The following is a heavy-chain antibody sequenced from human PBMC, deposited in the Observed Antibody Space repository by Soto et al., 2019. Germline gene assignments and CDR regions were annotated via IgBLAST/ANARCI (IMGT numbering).Heavy chain of an antibody. CDR2: ISGSGGST. V-gene: IGHV3-23*01. J-gene: IGHJ6*02. D-gene: IGHD1-26*01. CDR1: GFTFSSYA. CDR3: ARRATRHYYYYYGMDV. Sequence: GGSLRLSCAASGFTFSSYAMSWVRQAPWKGLEWVSAISGSGGSTYYADSVKGRFTISRDNSKNTLYLQMNSLRAEDTAVYYCARRATRHYYYYYGMDVWGQGTTVTVSS.